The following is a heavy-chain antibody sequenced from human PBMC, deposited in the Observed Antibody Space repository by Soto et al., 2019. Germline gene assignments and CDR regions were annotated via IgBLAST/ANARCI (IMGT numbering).Heavy chain of an antibody. CDR1: GGSISSGGYY. V-gene: IGHV4-31*03. Sequence: SETLSLTCTVSGGSISSGGYYWSWIRQHPGKGLEWIGYIYYSGSTYYNPSLKSRVTISVDTSKNQFSLKLSSVTAADTAVYYCARLIVVVPAATHRLDYYYGMDVWGQGTTVTVS. CDR3: ARLIVVVPAATHRLDYYYGMDV. D-gene: IGHD2-2*01. J-gene: IGHJ6*02. CDR2: IYYSGST.